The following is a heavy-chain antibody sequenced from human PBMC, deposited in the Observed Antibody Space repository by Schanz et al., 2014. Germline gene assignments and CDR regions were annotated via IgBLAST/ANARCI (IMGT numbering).Heavy chain of an antibody. CDR2: ISFDGRNT. D-gene: IGHD3-22*01. J-gene: IGHJ4*02. Sequence: QVQLVESGGGVVQPGRSLRLSCAASGITLSGYGLHWVRQAPGKGLEWVGFISFDGRNTGYAHSVKGRFTISRDNSKNTVNLQMNSLRAEDTVIYFCAKDAAYYDSVIFPDHWGQGTLVTVSS. V-gene: IGHV3-30*18. CDR1: GITLSGYG. CDR3: AKDAAYYDSVIFPDH.